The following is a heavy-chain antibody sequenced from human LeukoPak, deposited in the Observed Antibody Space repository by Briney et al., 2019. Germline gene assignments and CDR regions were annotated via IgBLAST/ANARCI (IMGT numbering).Heavy chain of an antibody. V-gene: IGHV3-9*01. CDR1: GFTFDDYA. Sequence: GRSLRLSCAASGFTFDDYAMHWVRQATGKGLEWVSGISWNSGSIGYADSVKGRFTISRDNAKNSLYLQMNSLRAEDTALYYCGSIGSSWYEDYCGQGTLVTVSS. D-gene: IGHD6-13*01. CDR3: GSIGSSWYEDY. CDR2: ISWNSGSI. J-gene: IGHJ4*02.